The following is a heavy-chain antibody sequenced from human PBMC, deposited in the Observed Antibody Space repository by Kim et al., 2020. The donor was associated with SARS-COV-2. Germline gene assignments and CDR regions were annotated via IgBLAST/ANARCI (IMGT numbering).Heavy chain of an antibody. CDR1: GFTFSSYG. Sequence: GGSLRLSCAASGFTFSSYGMHWVRQAPGKGLEWVAVIWYDGSNKYYADSVKGRFTISRDNSKNTLYLQMNSLRAEDTAVYYCARDRWIQLWNYYYYGMDVWGKGPRSPSPQ. CDR2: IWYDGSNK. CDR3: ARDRWIQLWNYYYYGMDV. V-gene: IGHV3-33*01. J-gene: IGHJ6*01. D-gene: IGHD5-18*01.